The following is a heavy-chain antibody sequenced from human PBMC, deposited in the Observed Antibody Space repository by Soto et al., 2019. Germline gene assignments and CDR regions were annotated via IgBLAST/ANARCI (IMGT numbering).Heavy chain of an antibody. V-gene: IGHV3-9*01. CDR3: VKGIQLWSVGAFDI. Sequence: EVQLVESGGGLVQPGRSLRLSCAASGFTFDDYAMHWVRQAPGKGLEWVSSISWNSGSIAYAKSVKGRFTISRDNAKNFLHLQMNSPGLEDAALYYCVKGIQLWSVGAFDIWGQGTMITVSS. CDR1: GFTFDDYA. CDR2: ISWNSGSI. D-gene: IGHD5-18*01. J-gene: IGHJ3*02.